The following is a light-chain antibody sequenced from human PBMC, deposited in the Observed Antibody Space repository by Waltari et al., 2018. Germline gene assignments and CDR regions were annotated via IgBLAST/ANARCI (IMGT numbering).Light chain of an antibody. CDR1: SSNIGNNY. J-gene: IGLJ3*02. Sequence: QSVLTQPPSMSGTPGQRVTISCSGSSSNIGNNYVSWYQQLPGTAPKLLIDNSDQRPSGVPDRFSGSTSGTSASLAISGLRSEDDGDYYCAAWDDSVTGEVFGGGTRLTVL. CDR3: AAWDDSVTGEV. V-gene: IGLV1-47*01. CDR2: NSD.